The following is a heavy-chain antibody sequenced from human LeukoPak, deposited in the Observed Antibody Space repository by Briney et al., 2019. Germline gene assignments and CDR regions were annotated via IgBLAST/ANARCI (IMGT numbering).Heavy chain of an antibody. CDR1: GFTFSSYS. D-gene: IGHD5-12*01. CDR3: AVLVATITFDFDY. J-gene: IGHJ4*02. Sequence: PGGCLRLSCAASGFTFSSYSMNWVRQAPGEGLEWVSSISSSSSYIYYADSVKGRFTISRDNSKNSLYLQMNSLRTEDTALYYCAVLVATITFDFDYWGQGTLVTVSS. CDR2: ISSSSSYI. V-gene: IGHV3-21*04.